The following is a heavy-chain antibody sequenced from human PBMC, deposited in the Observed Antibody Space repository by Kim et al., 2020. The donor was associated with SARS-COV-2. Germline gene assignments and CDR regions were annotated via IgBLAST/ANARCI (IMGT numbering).Heavy chain of an antibody. CDR1: GFTFSNYA. V-gene: IGHV3-23*01. D-gene: IGHD3-10*01. CDR3: AKDPGNLPPWYFDL. J-gene: IGHJ2*01. Sequence: GGSLRLSCAASGFTFSNYAMSWVRQAPGRGLEWVSVISGSGVRTYYADSVKGRFTISRDNSKNTLSLQMNSLTAEDTAMYYCAKDPGNLPPWYFDLWGRGTLVTVSS. CDR2: ISGSGVRT.